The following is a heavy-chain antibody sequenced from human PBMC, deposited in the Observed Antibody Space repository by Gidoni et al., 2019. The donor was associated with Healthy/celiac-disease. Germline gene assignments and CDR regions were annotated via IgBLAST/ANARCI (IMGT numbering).Heavy chain of an antibody. CDR3: ARSSGIAAAGTEVWWFDP. Sequence: QVQLVQSGAEVKKPGTSVKVYCKASGYTLTSYRSSGVRQAPGQGLEWMGWISAYNGNTNYAQKLQGRVTMTTDTSTSTAYMELRSLRSDDTAVYYCARSSGIAAAGTEVWWFDPWGQGTLVTVSS. CDR1: GYTLTSYR. CDR2: ISAYNGNT. V-gene: IGHV1-18*01. D-gene: IGHD6-13*01. J-gene: IGHJ5*02.